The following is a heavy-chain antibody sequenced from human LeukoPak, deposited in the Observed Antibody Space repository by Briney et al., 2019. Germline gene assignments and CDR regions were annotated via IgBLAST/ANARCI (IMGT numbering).Heavy chain of an antibody. D-gene: IGHD3-10*01. Sequence: SVKVSCKASGGTFSSYAISWVRQAPGQGLEWMGRIIPIFGTANYAQKFQGRVTITTDESTSTAYMELSSLRSEDTAVYYCARERQNYYGSGSYYRPGMNWFDPWGQGTLVTVSS. CDR1: GGTFSSYA. CDR2: IIPIFGTA. CDR3: ARERQNYYGSGSYYRPGMNWFDP. J-gene: IGHJ5*02. V-gene: IGHV1-69*05.